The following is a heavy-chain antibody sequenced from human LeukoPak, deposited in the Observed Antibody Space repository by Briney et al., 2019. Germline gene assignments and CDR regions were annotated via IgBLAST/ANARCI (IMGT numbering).Heavy chain of an antibody. Sequence: SETLSLTSTVSGGSISPYYWSWIRQPPGKGLEWIANIYYSGSSSYSPSLKNRVTISIDTSKNQVSLKLSSVTAADTAVYYCARLPIRSSGWYGQWAFDLWGQGTMVTISS. V-gene: IGHV4-59*08. J-gene: IGHJ3*01. CDR3: ARLPIRSSGWYGQWAFDL. CDR1: GGSISPYY. D-gene: IGHD6-19*01. CDR2: IYYSGSS.